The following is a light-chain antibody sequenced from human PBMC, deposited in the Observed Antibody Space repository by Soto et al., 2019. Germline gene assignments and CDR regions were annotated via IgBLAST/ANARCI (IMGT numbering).Light chain of an antibody. V-gene: IGKV1-5*01. CDR3: QQYNSFMYT. CDR2: DAS. J-gene: IGKJ5*01. CDR1: QSISSW. Sequence: DIQMTQSPSTLCAFVGARVTLTGLASQSISSWLAWYQQKPGKAPKLLIYDASSLESGVPSRFSGSGSGTEFTLTISSLQPDDFATYYCQQYNSFMYTFGQGTRLEIK.